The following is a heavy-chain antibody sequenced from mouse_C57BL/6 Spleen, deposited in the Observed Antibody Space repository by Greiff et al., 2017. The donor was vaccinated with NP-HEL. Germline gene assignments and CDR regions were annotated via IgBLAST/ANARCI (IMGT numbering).Heavy chain of an antibody. Sequence: QVQLQQPGAELVKPGASVKLSCKASGYTFTSYWMQWVKQRPGQGLEWIGEIDPSDSYTNYNQKFKGKATLTVDTSSSPAYMQLSSLTSEDSAVYYCALITTVLDYWGQGTTLTVSS. CDR3: ALITTVLDY. J-gene: IGHJ2*01. CDR2: IDPSDSYT. CDR1: GYTFTSYW. V-gene: IGHV1-50*01. D-gene: IGHD1-2*01.